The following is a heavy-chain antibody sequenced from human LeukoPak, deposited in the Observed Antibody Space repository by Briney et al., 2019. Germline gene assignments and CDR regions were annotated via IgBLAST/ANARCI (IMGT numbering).Heavy chain of an antibody. CDR3: ARPAAGTAPYFDY. D-gene: IGHD6-19*01. CDR2: IYPGDSDT. CDR1: GYSFTSNW. V-gene: IGHV5-51*01. Sequence: GESLKISCKASGYSFTSNWIVWVRQMPGKGLEWMGIIYPGDSDTRYSPSFQGQVTISVDKSITTAYLQWSSLKASDAAMYFCARPAAGTAPYFDYWGQETLVTVSS. J-gene: IGHJ4*02.